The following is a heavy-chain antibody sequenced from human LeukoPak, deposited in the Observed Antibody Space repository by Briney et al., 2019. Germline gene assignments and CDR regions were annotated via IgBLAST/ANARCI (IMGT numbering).Heavy chain of an antibody. CDR2: INPNSGGT. J-gene: IGHJ4*02. CDR1: GYTFTGYY. D-gene: IGHD6-6*01. Sequence: ASVKVSCKASGYTFTGYYMHWVRQAPGQGLEWMGWINPNSGGTNYAQKFQGRVTMTRDTSISTAYMELSRLRSDDTAVYYCARDRRSSSSNSILFDSWGQGTLVTVSS. V-gene: IGHV1-2*02. CDR3: ARDRRSSSSNSILFDS.